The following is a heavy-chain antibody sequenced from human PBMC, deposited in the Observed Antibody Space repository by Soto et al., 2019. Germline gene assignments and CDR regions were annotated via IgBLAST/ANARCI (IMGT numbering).Heavy chain of an antibody. J-gene: IGHJ5*02. D-gene: IGHD3-3*01. V-gene: IGHV4-61*01. CDR3: ARGTYYDFWSGYYFWFDP. Sequence: QVQLQESGPGLVKPSETLSLTCTVSGGSVSSGSYYWSWIRQPPGKGLEWIGYIYYSGSTNYNPSLTSRVTISVDTSKNQFSLKLSSVTAADTAVYYCARGTYYDFWSGYYFWFDPWGQGTLVTVSS. CDR1: GGSVSSGSYY. CDR2: IYYSGST.